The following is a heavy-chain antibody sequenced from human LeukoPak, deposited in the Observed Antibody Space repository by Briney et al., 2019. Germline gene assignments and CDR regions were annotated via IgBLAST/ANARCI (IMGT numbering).Heavy chain of an antibody. V-gene: IGHV4-34*01. J-gene: IGHJ4*02. CDR3: ARGLYCSGGSCSFGS. Sequence: SETLSLTCAVYGGSFSGYFWSWIRQPPGKGLDGIGEINHSGNTNYNPTLKTRLTISVDTSNNQFSLKLSSVTAADTAVYYRARGLYCSGGSCSFGSWGQGTLVTVSA. D-gene: IGHD2-15*01. CDR2: INHSGNT. CDR1: GGSFSGYF.